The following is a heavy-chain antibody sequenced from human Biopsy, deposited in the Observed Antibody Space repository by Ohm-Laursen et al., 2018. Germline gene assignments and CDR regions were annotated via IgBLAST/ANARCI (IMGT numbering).Heavy chain of an antibody. CDR1: GGSFTGYY. CDR3: ARGSDSSGYYYRDY. Sequence: SDTLSLTWAVYGGSFTGYYWSWIRQPPGKGLEWIGEINHSGSTNYNPSLKSRVTISLDTSKNQLSLKLSSVTAADTAVYYCARGSDSSGYYYRDYWGQGTLVTVSS. V-gene: IGHV4-34*01. D-gene: IGHD3-22*01. J-gene: IGHJ4*02. CDR2: INHSGST.